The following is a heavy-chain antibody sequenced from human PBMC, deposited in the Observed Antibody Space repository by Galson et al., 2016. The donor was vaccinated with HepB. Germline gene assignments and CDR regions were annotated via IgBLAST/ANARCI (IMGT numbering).Heavy chain of an antibody. Sequence: SPTLSPTCPVSEASISKPFCSWTRQPAGKGLGWIGRIYSMGTSNYNPSLKSRVTMSHDTSKNPISLRLTSVTAADTAIYYCAREDRSLWYALFDLWGRGTLITVSP. V-gene: IGHV4-4*07. J-gene: IGHJ4*02. D-gene: IGHD2-2*01. CDR1: EASISKPF. CDR2: IYSMGTS. CDR3: AREDRSLWYALFDL.